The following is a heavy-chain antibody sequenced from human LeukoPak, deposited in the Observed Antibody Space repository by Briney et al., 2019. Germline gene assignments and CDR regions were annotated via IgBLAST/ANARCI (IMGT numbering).Heavy chain of an antibody. CDR3: ARVPPPGIRYGYMDV. D-gene: IGHD3-10*01. J-gene: IGHJ6*03. V-gene: IGHV3-23*01. CDR2: ISGSGGST. CDR1: GFTFSSYA. Sequence: GGSLRLSCAASGFTFSSYAMSWVRQAPGKGLEWVAAISGSGGSTYYADSGKGRFTISRDNPKTPLYLQMHSLRAEDTAVYYCARVPPPGIRYGYMDVWGKGTTVTVSS.